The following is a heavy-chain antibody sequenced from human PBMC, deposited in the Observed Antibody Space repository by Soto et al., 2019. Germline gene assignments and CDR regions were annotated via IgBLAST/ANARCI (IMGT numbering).Heavy chain of an antibody. Sequence: SETKSLTCAVDGVSIRCYYGSWIRQHPGKGLEWIGEINHSGSTNYNPSLKSRVTISVDTSKNQFSLKLSSVTAADTAVYYCARGGSCCSSTSCPHYYYYGMDVWGQGTTVTVSS. CDR2: INHSGST. V-gene: IGHV4-34*01. J-gene: IGHJ6*02. D-gene: IGHD2-2*01. CDR3: ARGGSCCSSTSCPHYYYYGMDV. CDR1: GVSIRCYY.